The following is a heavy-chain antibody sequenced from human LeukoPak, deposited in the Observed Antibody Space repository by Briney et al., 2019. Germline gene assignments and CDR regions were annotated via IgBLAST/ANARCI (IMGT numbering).Heavy chain of an antibody. V-gene: IGHV4-34*01. J-gene: IGHJ3*02. CDR3: ARGGYGDWFRDGAVYDAFDI. CDR2: INHSGST. Sequence: SETLSLTCAVYGGSFSGYYWSWIRQPPGKGLEWIGEINHSGSTNYNPSLKSRVTISVDTSKNQFSLKLSSVTAADTAVYYCARGGYGDWFRDGAVYDAFDIWGQGTMVTVSS. CDR1: GGSFSGYY. D-gene: IGHD2-21*02.